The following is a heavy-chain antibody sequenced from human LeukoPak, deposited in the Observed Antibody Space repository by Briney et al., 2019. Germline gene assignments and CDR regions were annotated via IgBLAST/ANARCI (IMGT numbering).Heavy chain of an antibody. J-gene: IGHJ4*02. CDR3: ARDMSSGWYSNFDY. CDR1: GFTFSSYN. V-gene: IGHV3-21*01. Sequence: GGSLRLSCAASGFTFSSYNMNWVRQAPGKGLEWVSSISSSKNYIYYADSVKGRFTISRDNAKNSLYLQMNSLRAEDTAVYYCARDMSSGWYSNFDYWGQGTLVTVSS. CDR2: ISSSKNYI. D-gene: IGHD6-19*01.